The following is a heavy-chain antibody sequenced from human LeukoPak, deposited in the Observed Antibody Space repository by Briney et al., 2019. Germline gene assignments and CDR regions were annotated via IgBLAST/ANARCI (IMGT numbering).Heavy chain of an antibody. V-gene: IGHV3-7*01. J-gene: IGHJ4*02. CDR2: IKQDGSEK. CDR3: ARDWFGELLYPTFDY. CDR1: GFTFSSYW. D-gene: IGHD3-10*01. Sequence: TGGSQRLSCAASGFTFSSYWMSWVRQAPGKGLEWVANIKQDGSEKYYVDSVKGRFTISRDNAKNSLYLQMNSLRAEDTAVYYCARDWFGELLYPTFDYWGQGTLVTVSS.